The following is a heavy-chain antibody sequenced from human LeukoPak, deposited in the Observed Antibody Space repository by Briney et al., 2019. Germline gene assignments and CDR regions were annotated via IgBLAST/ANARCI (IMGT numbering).Heavy chain of an antibody. CDR3: ARQYYYDSSDFPLDY. Sequence: PSETLSLTCTVSGGSISSYYWSWIRQPPGKGLEWIGYIYYSGSTNYNPSLKSRVTISVDTSKNQFSLKLNSVTAADTAVYYCARQYYYDSSDFPLDYWGQGTLVTVSS. CDR2: IYYSGST. D-gene: IGHD3-22*01. CDR1: GGSISSYY. J-gene: IGHJ4*02. V-gene: IGHV4-59*08.